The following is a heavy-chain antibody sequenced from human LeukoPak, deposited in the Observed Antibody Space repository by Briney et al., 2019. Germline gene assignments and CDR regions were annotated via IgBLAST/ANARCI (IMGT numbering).Heavy chain of an antibody. D-gene: IGHD3-10*01. Sequence: GGSLRLSCATSGFTFEYHWMTWVRQAPGKGLEWVSSISSSSSYIYYADSVKGRFTISRDNAKNSLYLQMNSLRAEDTAVYYCARGGDQHYYGSGSYYAFDYWGQGTLVTVSS. CDR2: ISSSSSYI. CDR1: GFTFEYHW. J-gene: IGHJ4*02. CDR3: ARGGDQHYYGSGSYYAFDY. V-gene: IGHV3-21*01.